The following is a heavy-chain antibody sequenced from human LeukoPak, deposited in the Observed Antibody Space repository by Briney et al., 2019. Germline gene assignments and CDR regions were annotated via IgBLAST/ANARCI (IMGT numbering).Heavy chain of an antibody. CDR2: IIPIFGTA. CDR1: GGTFSSYA. V-gene: IGHV1-69*05. D-gene: IGHD2-21*02. Sequence: GASVKVSCKASGGTFSSYAISWVRQAPGQGLEWMGRIIPIFGTANYAQKFQGRVTITTDESTSTAYMELSSLRSEDTAVYCCAGDAVDCGGDCFTYWYFDLWGRGTLVTVSS. J-gene: IGHJ2*01. CDR3: AGDAVDCGGDCFTYWYFDL.